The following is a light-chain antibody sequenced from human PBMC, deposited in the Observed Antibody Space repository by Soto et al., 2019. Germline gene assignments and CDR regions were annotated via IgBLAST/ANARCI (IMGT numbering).Light chain of an antibody. CDR3: QQYGSGPTT. Sequence: EIVLTQSPGTLSLSPGERATLSCRASQSVFNNHIGWYQQKPGQAPRRLIFGASFRATGIPDRFSGSGSGTDFTLTISRPEPGAFAVYYCQQYGSGPTTFGQGTKVEIK. V-gene: IGKV3-20*01. CDR1: QSVFNNH. CDR2: GAS. J-gene: IGKJ1*01.